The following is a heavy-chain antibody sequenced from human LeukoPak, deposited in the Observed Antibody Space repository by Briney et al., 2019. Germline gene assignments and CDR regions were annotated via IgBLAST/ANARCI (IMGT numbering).Heavy chain of an antibody. Sequence: GGSLRLSCAAPGFTFSTYWMSWVRQAPGKGLEWVANIKQDGSEKYYVDSVKGRFTFSRDNAKNSLYLQMNSLRAEDTAVYYCARAGSWGFDYWGQGTLVTVSS. J-gene: IGHJ4*02. CDR2: IKQDGSEK. CDR1: GFTFSTYW. D-gene: IGHD1-26*01. CDR3: ARAGSWGFDY. V-gene: IGHV3-7*03.